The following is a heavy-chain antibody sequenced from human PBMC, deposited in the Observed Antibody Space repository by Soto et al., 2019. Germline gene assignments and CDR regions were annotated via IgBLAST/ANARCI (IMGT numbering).Heavy chain of an antibody. Sequence: GESLKISCKGSGYSFTSYWLGWVRQMPGKGLEWMGCIYPGDSDTRYSPSFQGQVTISAEKSISTAYLQRSSLNASDAAVYCCARGGADGMDVWGQGTMVTVSS. J-gene: IGHJ6*02. V-gene: IGHV5-51*01. CDR3: ARGGADGMDV. CDR1: GYSFTSYW. CDR2: IYPGDSDT.